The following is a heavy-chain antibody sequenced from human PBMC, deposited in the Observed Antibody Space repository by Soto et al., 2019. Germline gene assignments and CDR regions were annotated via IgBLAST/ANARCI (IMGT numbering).Heavy chain of an antibody. D-gene: IGHD4-17*01. CDR3: ARAFMTTVTTYNWFDP. CDR2: IYHSGST. J-gene: IGHJ5*02. V-gene: IGHV4-30-2*01. CDR1: GGSIRSGGYS. Sequence: LSLTCAVSGGSIRSGGYSWSWIRQPPGKGLEWIGYIYHSGSTYYNPSLKSRVTISVDRSKNQFSLKLSSVTAADTAVYYCARAFMTTVTTYNWFDPWGQGTLVTVYS.